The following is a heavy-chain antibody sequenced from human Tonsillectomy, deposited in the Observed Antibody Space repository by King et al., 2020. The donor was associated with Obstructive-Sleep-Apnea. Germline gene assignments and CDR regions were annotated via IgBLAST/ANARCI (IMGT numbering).Heavy chain of an antibody. D-gene: IGHD3-22*01. J-gene: IGHJ4*02. CDR2: ISGSGGNT. CDR1: GFTFSSYA. CDR3: ARDPDDSSGYLGY. V-gene: IGHV3-23*04. Sequence: VQLVESGGGLVQPGGSLRLSCAASGFTFSSYAMSWVRQAPGKGLEWVSHISGSGGNTYYADSVKGRFTISRDNSKNTLYLQMNSLRAEDTAVYYCARDPDDSSGYLGYWGQGTLVTVSS.